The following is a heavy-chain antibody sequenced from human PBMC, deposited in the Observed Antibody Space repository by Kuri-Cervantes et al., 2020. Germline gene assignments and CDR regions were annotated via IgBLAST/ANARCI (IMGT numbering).Heavy chain of an antibody. Sequence: SCAASGFTFSSYWMSWVRQPPGKGLEWIGEIYHSGSTNYNPSLKSRVTISVDTSKNQFSLKLSSVTAADTAVYYCARESDIAAAGKGFRFIGYYYGMDVWGQGTTVTVSS. D-gene: IGHD6-13*01. CDR1: GFTFSSYW. CDR2: IYHSGST. V-gene: IGHV4-4*02. CDR3: ARESDIAAAGKGFRFIGYYYGMDV. J-gene: IGHJ6*02.